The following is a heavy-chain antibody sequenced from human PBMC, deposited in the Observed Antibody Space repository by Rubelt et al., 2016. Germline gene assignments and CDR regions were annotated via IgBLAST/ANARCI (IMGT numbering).Heavy chain of an antibody. CDR3: ARNNIIRGNDAFDT. CDR1: TFGNYD. D-gene: IGHD1/OR15-1a*01. J-gene: IGHJ3*02. Sequence: TFGNYDINWVRQATGQGLGWMGWMNPNSGNTGYAQKFHGRVTMTRDKSINTAYMELSSLRFDDTAVYYCARNNIIRGNDAFDTWGQGTMVTVSS. CDR2: MNPNSGNT. V-gene: IGHV1-8*02.